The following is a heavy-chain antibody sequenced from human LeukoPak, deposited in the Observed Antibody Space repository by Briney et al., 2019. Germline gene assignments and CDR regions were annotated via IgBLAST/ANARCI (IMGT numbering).Heavy chain of an antibody. CDR2: ISTSSSYI. J-gene: IGHJ4*02. D-gene: IGHD1-7*01. CDR3: AKVRVVFNWNYAYYFDY. Sequence: PGRSLRLSCAASGFTLSTYNMKWVRQAPRKGLEWVSSISTSSSYIYYADSVKGRFTISRDNARNTLYLQMNSLGPEDTAMYYCAKVRVVFNWNYAYYFDYWGQGTLVTVSS. CDR1: GFTLSTYN. V-gene: IGHV3-21*01.